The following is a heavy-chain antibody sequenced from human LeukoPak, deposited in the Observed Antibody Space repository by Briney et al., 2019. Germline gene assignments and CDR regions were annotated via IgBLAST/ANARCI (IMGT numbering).Heavy chain of an antibody. CDR1: SGSISSSTYY. J-gene: IGHJ2*01. CDR2: IYYSGST. V-gene: IGHV4-39*01. Sequence: SETLSLTCTVSSGSISSSTYYWGWIRQSPGKGLEWIGSIYYSGSTYYNPSLESRVTISADTSKNQFSLELTSVTAADTAVFYCARRVRGRDNRYFDLWGRGTLVTVSS. CDR3: ARRVRGRDNRYFDL. D-gene: IGHD3-22*01.